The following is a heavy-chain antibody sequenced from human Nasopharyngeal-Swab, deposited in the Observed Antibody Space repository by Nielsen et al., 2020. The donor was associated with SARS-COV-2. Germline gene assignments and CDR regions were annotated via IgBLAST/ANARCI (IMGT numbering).Heavy chain of an antibody. V-gene: IGHV3-21*01. CDR3: TKDHVRGWQLDS. CDR1: GFTFSSYK. J-gene: IGHJ4*02. CDR2: ISTSSSYI. Sequence: GGSLRLSCAASGFTFSSYKINWVRQAPGKGLEWVSSISTSSSYIDYADSVKGRFTISRDNAKNSVYLQMNSLRAEDTAVYYCTKDHVRGWQLDSWGQGTLVTVSS. D-gene: IGHD6-19*01.